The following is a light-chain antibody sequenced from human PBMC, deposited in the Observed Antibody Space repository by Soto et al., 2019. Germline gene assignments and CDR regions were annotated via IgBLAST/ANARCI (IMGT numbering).Light chain of an antibody. CDR1: SSNIGAGYD. Sequence: QPVLTQPPSVSGAPGQRVTISCTGSSSNIGAGYDVHWYQQLPGTAPKLLIYGNSNRPSGVPDRFSGSKSGSSASLAITGLQADDEADYYCQSYDSSLTGSEVFGTGTKVTVL. CDR3: QSYDSSLTGSEV. J-gene: IGLJ1*01. CDR2: GNS. V-gene: IGLV1-40*01.